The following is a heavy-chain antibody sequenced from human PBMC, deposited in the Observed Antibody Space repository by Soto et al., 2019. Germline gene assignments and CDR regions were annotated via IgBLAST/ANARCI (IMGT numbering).Heavy chain of an antibody. CDR1: GGSISSSNW. CDR3: ARDPAAGRPDYYYYYGMDV. J-gene: IGHJ6*02. D-gene: IGHD6-13*01. Sequence: KASETLSLTCAVSGGSISSSNWWSWVRQPPGKGLEWIGEIYHSGSTNYNPSLKSRVTISVDKSKNQFSLKLSSVTAADTAVYYCARDPAAGRPDYYYYYGMDVWGQGTTVTVSS. V-gene: IGHV4-4*02. CDR2: IYHSGST.